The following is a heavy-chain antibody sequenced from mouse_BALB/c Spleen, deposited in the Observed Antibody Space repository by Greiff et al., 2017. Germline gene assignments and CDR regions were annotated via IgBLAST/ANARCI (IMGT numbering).Heavy chain of an antibody. CDR1: GFTFSSYA. CDR2: ISSGGST. V-gene: IGHV5-6-5*01. D-gene: IGHD2-2*01. Sequence: EVMLVESGGGLVQPGGSLKLSCAASGFTFSSYAMSWVRQTPEKRLEWVASISSGGSTYYPDSVKGRFTISRDNARNILYLQMSSLRSEVTAMYYCACSTMVRRYFDYWGQGTTLTVSS. J-gene: IGHJ2*01. CDR3: ACSTMVRRYFDY.